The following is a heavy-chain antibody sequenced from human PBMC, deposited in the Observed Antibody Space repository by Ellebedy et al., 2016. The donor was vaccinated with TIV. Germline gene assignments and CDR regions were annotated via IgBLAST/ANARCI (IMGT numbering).Heavy chain of an antibody. CDR3: AGSTVVTHIGYYYGMDV. V-gene: IGHV4-4*02. Sequence: SETLSLXXAVSGGSISSSNWWSWVRQPPGKGLEWIGEIYHSGSTNYNPSLKSRVTISVDTSKNQFSLKLSSVTAADTAVYYCAGSTVVTHIGYYYGMDVWGQGTTVTVSS. D-gene: IGHD4-23*01. CDR1: GGSISSSNW. J-gene: IGHJ6*02. CDR2: IYHSGST.